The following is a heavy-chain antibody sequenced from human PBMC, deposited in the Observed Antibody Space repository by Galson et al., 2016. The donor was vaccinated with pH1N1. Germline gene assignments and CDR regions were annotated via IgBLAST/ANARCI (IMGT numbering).Heavy chain of an antibody. J-gene: IGHJ3*02. Sequence: SLRLSCAASGFTSKNYDMTWVRQAPWKGLEGVSTLSGSGSRTYYGDSVRGRFTISRDNSKNTLHLQMNTLKVDDTAVYYCAKDYRERTSSVRAFDIWGQGTLVTVSS. D-gene: IGHD6-6*01. CDR3: AKDYRERTSSVRAFDI. CDR1: GFTSKNYD. CDR2: LSGSGSRT. V-gene: IGHV3-23*01.